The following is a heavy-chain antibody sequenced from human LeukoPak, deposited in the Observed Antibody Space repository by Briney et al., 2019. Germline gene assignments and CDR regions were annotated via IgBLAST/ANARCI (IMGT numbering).Heavy chain of an antibody. D-gene: IGHD3-10*01. Sequence: GGSLRLSCAAYGFTVSSNYTSWVRQAPGRGLEWVSGIYSGGSTYYADSVKGRFTISRDNSKNTLFLQMNSLRAGDTAVYYCARGTVTMVDYWGQGTLVTVSS. J-gene: IGHJ4*02. CDR3: ARGTVTMVDY. CDR1: GFTVSSNY. V-gene: IGHV3-66*01. CDR2: IYSGGST.